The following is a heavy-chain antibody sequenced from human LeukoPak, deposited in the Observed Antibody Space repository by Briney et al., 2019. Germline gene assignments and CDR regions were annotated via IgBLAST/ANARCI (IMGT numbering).Heavy chain of an antibody. CDR1: GYTFTSYY. V-gene: IGHV1-46*01. CDR2: INPGDGRT. Sequence: ASVKVSCKASGYTFTSYYMHWVRQAPGQGLEWMGIINPGDGRTTYPQKFQGRVTITRDTSTSTVYMELSSLRSEDTAVYYCARDLSGNHYGHFDYWGQGTLVTVSS. CDR3: ARDLSGNHYGHFDY. D-gene: IGHD1-26*01. J-gene: IGHJ4*02.